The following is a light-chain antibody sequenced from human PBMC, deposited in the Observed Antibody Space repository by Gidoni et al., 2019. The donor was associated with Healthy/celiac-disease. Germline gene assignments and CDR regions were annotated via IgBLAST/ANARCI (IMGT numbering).Light chain of an antibody. CDR3: QQSYSTPYT. Sequence: DIQMTHSPSSLSASVGDRVTITCRASQSISSYLNWYQQKPGNTPKLLIYAASSLQRGVPSSFSGSGSGTDFTLTISSLQPEDFATYYCQQSYSTPYTFGQGTKLEIK. CDR2: AAS. CDR1: QSISSY. V-gene: IGKV1-39*01. J-gene: IGKJ2*01.